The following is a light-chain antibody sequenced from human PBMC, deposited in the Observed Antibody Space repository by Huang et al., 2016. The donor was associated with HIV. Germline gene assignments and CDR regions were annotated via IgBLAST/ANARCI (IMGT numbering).Light chain of an antibody. Sequence: EIVLTQSPATLSLSPGERATLSCRASQSVTSYLAWYQQKPCQAPRLLIYDASTRATGIPARFSGSGSGTDFTLTISSLEPEDFAVYYCQQRSNWPLLTFGGGTKVEIK. V-gene: IGKV3-11*01. J-gene: IGKJ4*01. CDR2: DAS. CDR3: QQRSNWPLLT. CDR1: QSVTSY.